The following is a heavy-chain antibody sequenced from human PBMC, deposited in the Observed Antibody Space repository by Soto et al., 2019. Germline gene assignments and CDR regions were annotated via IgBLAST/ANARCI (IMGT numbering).Heavy chain of an antibody. CDR1: GFTFSSFA. J-gene: IGHJ6*02. D-gene: IGHD1-1*01. CDR3: AKDRYDPPIYGMDV. V-gene: IGHV3-23*01. Sequence: GSLRLSCAASGFTFSSFAMSWVRQGPGRGLEWVSGTSGSDGSTYYADSVKGRFTISRDNSKNTLYLQMNSLRAEDTAVYYCAKDRYDPPIYGMDVWGQGTTVTVSS. CDR2: TSGSDGST.